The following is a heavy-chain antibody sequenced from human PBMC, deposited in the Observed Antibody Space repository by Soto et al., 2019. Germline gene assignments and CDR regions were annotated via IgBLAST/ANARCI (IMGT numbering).Heavy chain of an antibody. CDR3: ARGSTRFDP. Sequence: SEPLSLTCTVSGGSMNTYYWSWIRQPPGKGLEWTAYIYSSGLTNYNPSLKSRVTISVDASKNQFSLKLTSVTVADTAVYYCARGSTRFDPWGQGTLVTVSS. CDR2: IYSSGLT. V-gene: IGHV4-59*01. CDR1: GGSMNTYY. D-gene: IGHD2-2*01. J-gene: IGHJ5*02.